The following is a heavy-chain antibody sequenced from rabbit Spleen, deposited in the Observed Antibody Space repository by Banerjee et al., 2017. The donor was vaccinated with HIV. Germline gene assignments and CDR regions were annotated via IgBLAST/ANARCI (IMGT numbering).Heavy chain of an antibody. D-gene: IGHD2-1*01. V-gene: IGHV1S43*01. Sequence: QSLEESGGGLVKPGASLTLTCTASGFTISGGYYMCWVRQAPGKGLELIACLYNGDGNTYYASWVNGRFSISRENTQNTVYLKLNSLTAADTATYFCVRDRADLGGDYGPYYFNLWGQGTLITV. CDR2: LYNGDGNT. CDR1: GFTISGGYY. J-gene: IGHJ4*01. CDR3: VRDRADLGGDYGPYYFNL.